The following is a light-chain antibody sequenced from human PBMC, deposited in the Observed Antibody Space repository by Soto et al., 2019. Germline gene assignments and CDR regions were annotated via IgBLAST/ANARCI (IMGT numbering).Light chain of an antibody. V-gene: IGKV1-27*01. Sequence: DIQMTQSPSSLSASVGDRVTITCRASQVIYTYLAWYQHKPGTPPKLLIYAASALQSGVPSRFSVSGSGTEFTLTISSLQPEDVATYYCQKYKSVPHTFGQGTKLEIK. CDR1: QVIYTY. CDR3: QKYKSVPHT. J-gene: IGKJ2*01. CDR2: AAS.